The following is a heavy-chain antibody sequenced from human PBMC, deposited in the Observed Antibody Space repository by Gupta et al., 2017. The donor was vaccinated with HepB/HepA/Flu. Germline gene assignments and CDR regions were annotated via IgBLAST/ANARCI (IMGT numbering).Heavy chain of an antibody. J-gene: IGHJ4*02. CDR1: GYTFTVYY. CDR2: INPDSGDT. CDR3: ARKLSPGDQGMDY. V-gene: IGHV1-2*02. Sequence: QVQLVQSGTAVKRPGASVKVSCKASGYTFTVYYIHWLRQAPGQGPEWMGWINPDSGDTLYAQKFQDRITMTRDTSIGTAYMELNNLRFDDTAMYYGARKLSPGDQGMDYWGQGTLVTVSS. D-gene: IGHD2/OR15-2a*01.